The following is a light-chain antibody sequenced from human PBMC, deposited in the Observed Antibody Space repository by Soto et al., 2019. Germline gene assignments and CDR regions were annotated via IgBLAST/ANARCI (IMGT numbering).Light chain of an antibody. V-gene: IGKV1-8*01. CDR2: AAS. CDR3: QQYYSYPLT. Sequence: AIRMTQSPSSFSASTGDRVTITCRASQGISSYLAWYQQKPGKAPKLLIYAASTLQSGVPSRFSGSGSGTHFTLTISCLQSEDFATYYCQQYYSYPLTFGQGTKVEIK. CDR1: QGISSY. J-gene: IGKJ1*01.